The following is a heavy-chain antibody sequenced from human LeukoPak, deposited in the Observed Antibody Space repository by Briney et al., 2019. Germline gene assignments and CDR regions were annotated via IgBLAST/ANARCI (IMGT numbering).Heavy chain of an antibody. D-gene: IGHD3-3*01. Sequence: PSETLSLTCAVYGGSFSGFYWSWIRQSPGKGLEWIGEINHSGSTNYNPSLKSRVTISVDTSKNQFSLKLSSVTAADTAVYYCARQGTRITIFGVVIPGYYMDVWGKGTTVTVSS. V-gene: IGHV4-34*01. CDR3: ARQGTRITIFGVVIPGYYMDV. CDR2: INHSGST. J-gene: IGHJ6*03. CDR1: GGSFSGFY.